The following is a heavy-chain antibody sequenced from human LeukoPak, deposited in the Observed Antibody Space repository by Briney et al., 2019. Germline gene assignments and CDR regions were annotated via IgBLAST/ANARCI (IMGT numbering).Heavy chain of an antibody. CDR2: IYPGDSDT. CDR3: ARRLRGSSWYLDY. D-gene: IGHD6-13*01. V-gene: IGHV5-51*01. CDR1: GYSLTSYW. Sequence: GESLKISCKGSGYSLTSYWIGWVRQMPGKGLEWMGIIYPGDSDTRYSPSFQGQVTISADKSINTAYLQWSSLKASDTAMYYCARRLRGSSWYLDYWGQGTLVTVSS. J-gene: IGHJ4*02.